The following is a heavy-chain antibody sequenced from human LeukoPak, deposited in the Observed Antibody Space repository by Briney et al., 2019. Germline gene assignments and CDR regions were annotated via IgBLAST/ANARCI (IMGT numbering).Heavy chain of an antibody. V-gene: IGHV3-23*01. J-gene: IGHJ6*03. D-gene: IGHD1-26*01. CDR2: ISGSGGST. CDR1: GFTFSSYA. CDR3: AKDGTDAPYDYYYMDV. Sequence: GGSLRLSCAASGFTFSSYAMSWVRQAPGKGLEWVSAISGSGGSTYYADSVKGRFTISRDNSKNTLYLQLNSLRAEDTAVYYCAKDGTDAPYDYYYMDVWGKGTTVTVSS.